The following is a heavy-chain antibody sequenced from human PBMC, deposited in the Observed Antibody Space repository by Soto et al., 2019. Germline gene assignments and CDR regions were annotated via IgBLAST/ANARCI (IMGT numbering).Heavy chain of an antibody. CDR3: ARDRRTTLAFDI. Sequence: ASVKVSFKASGFAFTHYFIHWVRQAPGQGLEWMGIINPSGGTTNYAQGFRDRVTSTSDTSTSTVFMELTSLTSDDTAVYYCARDRRTTLAFDIWGQGTLVTVSS. CDR2: INPSGGTT. D-gene: IGHD1-7*01. J-gene: IGHJ3*02. CDR1: GFAFTHYF. V-gene: IGHV1-46*01.